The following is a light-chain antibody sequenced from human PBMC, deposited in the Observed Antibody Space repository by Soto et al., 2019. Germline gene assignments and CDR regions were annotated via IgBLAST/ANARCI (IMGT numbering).Light chain of an antibody. J-gene: IGKJ1*01. V-gene: IGKV1-39*01. CDR3: QQSYSIPRP. Sequence: DIKMTQLPYSLSASVGDRVNITCRANESISNYLNWYQQKPGKAPKLLIYGVSSLESGVPSRSTGSGSGTDLALTISTRQPDDFATSFCQQSYSIPRPFGHGTQVDVK. CDR1: ESISNY. CDR2: GVS.